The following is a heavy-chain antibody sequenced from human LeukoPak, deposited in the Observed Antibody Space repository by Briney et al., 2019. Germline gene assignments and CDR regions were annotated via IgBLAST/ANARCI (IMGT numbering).Heavy chain of an antibody. D-gene: IGHD6-13*01. V-gene: IGHV3-23*01. CDR2: ISGSGGST. CDR3: AKDRTYSSSWYGGDY. J-gene: IGHJ4*02. CDR1: GCTFSRYG. Sequence: GGALRLSCAASGCTFSRYGMSWVRQAPGKGLEGVSGISGSGGSTYYADSVKGRFTISRHNSNNTLYLQMNSLRAEDTAVYYCAKDRTYSSSWYGGDYWGQGTLVTVSS.